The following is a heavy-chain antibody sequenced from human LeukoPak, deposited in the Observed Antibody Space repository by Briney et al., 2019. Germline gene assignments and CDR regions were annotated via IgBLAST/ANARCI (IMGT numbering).Heavy chain of an antibody. V-gene: IGHV3-48*01. D-gene: IGHD3-3*01. CDR2: ISSSSSTI. J-gene: IGHJ3*02. Sequence: PGGSLRLSCAASGFTFSTFGMNWVRQAPGKGLEWVSYISSSSSTIYYADSVKGRFTISRDNSKNTLYLQMGSLRAEDMAVYYCARVAYDFWSGYPWGAFDIWGQGTMVTVSS. CDR1: GFTFSTFG. CDR3: ARVAYDFWSGYPWGAFDI.